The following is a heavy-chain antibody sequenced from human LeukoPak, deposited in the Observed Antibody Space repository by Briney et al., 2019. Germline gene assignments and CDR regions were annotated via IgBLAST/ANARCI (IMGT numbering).Heavy chain of an antibody. CDR2: INHSGST. D-gene: IGHD6-13*01. V-gene: IGHV4-34*01. Sequence: PSETLSVSCAECGGGFRGYYWSWMRQPPGKGLEWIGEINHSGSTNYNPSLKSRVTISVDTSKNQFSLKLSSVTAADTAVYYCARGSYSSSWYAYWGQGTLVTVSS. J-gene: IGHJ4*02. CDR1: GGGFRGYY. CDR3: ARGSYSSSWYAY.